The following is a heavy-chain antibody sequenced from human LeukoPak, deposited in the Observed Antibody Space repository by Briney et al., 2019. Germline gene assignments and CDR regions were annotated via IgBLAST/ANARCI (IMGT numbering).Heavy chain of an antibody. CDR2: MNPNSGNT. J-gene: IGHJ5*02. CDR3: ARATMVRGVIGNWFDP. Sequence: ASVKVSCKASGYTFTIYDINWVRQATGQGLEWMGWMNPNSGNTGYAQKFQGRVTMTRDMSTSTVYMELSSLRSDDTAVYYCARATMVRGVIGNWFDPWGQGTLVTVSS. CDR1: GYTFTIYD. D-gene: IGHD3-10*01. V-gene: IGHV1-8*02.